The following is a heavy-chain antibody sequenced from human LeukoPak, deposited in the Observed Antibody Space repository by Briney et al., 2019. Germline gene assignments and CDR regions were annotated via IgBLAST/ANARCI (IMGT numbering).Heavy chain of an antibody. CDR1: GFTFTNYR. V-gene: IGHV3-21*01. CDR2: ISSTSGYI. Sequence: GGSLRLSCAASGFTFTNYRMTWVRQAPGKGLEWVSSISSTSGYIFYADSVQGRFTISRDNAKSSLYLQMNSLRAEDTAVYYCARLTVLDYWGQGTLVTVSS. J-gene: IGHJ4*02. D-gene: IGHD1-20*01. CDR3: ARLTVLDY.